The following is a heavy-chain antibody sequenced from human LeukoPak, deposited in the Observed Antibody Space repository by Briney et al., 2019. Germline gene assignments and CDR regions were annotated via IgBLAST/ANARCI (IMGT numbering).Heavy chain of an antibody. D-gene: IGHD5-18*01. CDR2: INTSGST. Sequence: SETLSLTCTVSGGSISNYYWSWIRQPAGKGLEWIGRINTSGSTDYNPSLKSRVNMSVDTSKNQFSLNLRSLTAADTAVYYCARSRGTTLVTRFDYWGQGTPVTVSS. J-gene: IGHJ4*02. V-gene: IGHV4-4*07. CDR1: GGSISNYY. CDR3: ARSRGTTLVTRFDY.